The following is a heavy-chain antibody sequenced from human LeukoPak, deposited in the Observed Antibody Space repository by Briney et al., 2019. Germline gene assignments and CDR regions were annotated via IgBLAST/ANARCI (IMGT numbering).Heavy chain of an antibody. D-gene: IGHD6-13*01. J-gene: IGHJ4*02. CDR3: ARESKRSGWYDY. CDR2: NSGGGGST. CDR1: GLITDDYA. V-gene: IGHV3-43*02. Sequence: GGSLRLSCAAPGLITDDYAIHWVRQAPGKGLECVSLNSGGGGSTFYADSVRGRFTISRDNSKNSLSLPMSSLRSEDTARYFCARESKRSGWYDYWGQGTLVTVSS.